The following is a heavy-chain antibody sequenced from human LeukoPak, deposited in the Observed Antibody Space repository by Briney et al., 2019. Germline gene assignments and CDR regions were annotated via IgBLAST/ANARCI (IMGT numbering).Heavy chain of an antibody. D-gene: IGHD2-21*01. J-gene: IGHJ6*03. CDR2: ISTDGSST. V-gene: IGHV3-74*01. CDR1: GFTFSSYW. CDR3: ARELLNTLPLSYSMDV. Sequence: PGGSLRLSCAASGFTFSSYWMHWVRQAPGKGLVWVSRISTDGSSTSYADSVKGRFTISRDNAKNTLYLQMNSLRAEDTAVYYCARELLNTLPLSYSMDVWGKGTTVTVSS.